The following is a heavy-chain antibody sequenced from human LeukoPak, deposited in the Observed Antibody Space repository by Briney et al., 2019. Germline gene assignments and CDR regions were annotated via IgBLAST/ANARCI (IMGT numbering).Heavy chain of an antibody. CDR3: ARVRDTIFGVVQGSFDY. Sequence: SVKVSCKASGGTFSSYAISWVRQAPGQGLEWMGGIIPIFGTANYAQKFQGRVTITADESTSTAYMELSSLRSEDTAVYYCARVRDTIFGVVQGSFDYWGQGTLVTVSS. D-gene: IGHD3-3*01. V-gene: IGHV1-69*13. J-gene: IGHJ4*02. CDR2: IIPIFGTA. CDR1: GGTFSSYA.